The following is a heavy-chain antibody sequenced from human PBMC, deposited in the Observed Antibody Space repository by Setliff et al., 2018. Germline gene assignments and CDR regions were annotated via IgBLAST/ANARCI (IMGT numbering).Heavy chain of an antibody. Sequence: TLSLTCTVSGGSISSGDYYWSWIRQPPGKALEWLALIYWDDDKRYSPSLKSRLTITKDTSKNQVVLTMTNMDPVDTATYYCALRPSSGWPLDYWGQGTLVTVSS. CDR2: IYWDDDK. J-gene: IGHJ4*02. V-gene: IGHV2-5*08. CDR3: ALRPSSGWPLDY. CDR1: GGSISSGDYY. D-gene: IGHD6-19*01.